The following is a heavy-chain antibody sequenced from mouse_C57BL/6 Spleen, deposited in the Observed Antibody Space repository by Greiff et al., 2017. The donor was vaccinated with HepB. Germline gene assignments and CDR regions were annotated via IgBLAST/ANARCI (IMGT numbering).Heavy chain of an antibody. CDR2: IDPNSGGT. V-gene: IGHV1-72*01. CDR3: ARYRITTVVANYAMDY. D-gene: IGHD1-1*01. J-gene: IGHJ4*01. Sequence: QVQLQQPGAELVKPGASVKLSCKASGYTFTSYWMHWVKQRPGRGLEWIGRIDPNSGGTKYNEKFKSKATLTVDKPSSTAYMQRSSLTSEDSAVYYCARYRITTVVANYAMDYWGQGTSVTVAS. CDR1: GYTFTSYW.